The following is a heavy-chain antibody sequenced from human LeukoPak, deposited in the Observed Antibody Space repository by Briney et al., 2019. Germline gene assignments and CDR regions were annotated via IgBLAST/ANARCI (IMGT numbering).Heavy chain of an antibody. J-gene: IGHJ6*02. CDR2: IYYSGST. CDR3: ARDLGRYSLGSYGMDV. V-gene: IGHV4-59*01. CDR1: GGSISSYY. D-gene: IGHD5-18*01. Sequence: SETLSLTCTVSGGSISSYYWSWIRQPPGKGLEWIGYIYYSGSTNYNPSLKSRVTISVDTSKNQFSLKLSSVTAADTAVYYCARDLGRYSLGSYGMDVWAKGPRSPSP.